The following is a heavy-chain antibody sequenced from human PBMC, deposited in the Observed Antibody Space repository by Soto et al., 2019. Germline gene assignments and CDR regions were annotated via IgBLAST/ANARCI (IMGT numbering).Heavy chain of an antibody. V-gene: IGHV3-48*02. CDR2: ISSSTNSI. CDR3: ARGLGWRRGPFDF. CDR1: GFTLNTYS. J-gene: IGHJ4*02. Sequence: GGSLRLSCAASGFTLNTYSMSWVRQAPGKGLEWLSYISSSTNSIFYADSVKGRFTISRDSANNSLYLQMNILRDDDTAVYFCARGLGWRRGPFDFWGQGTLVTVSS. D-gene: IGHD2-21*01.